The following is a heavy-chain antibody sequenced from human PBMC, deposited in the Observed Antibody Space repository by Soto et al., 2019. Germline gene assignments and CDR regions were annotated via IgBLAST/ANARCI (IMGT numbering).Heavy chain of an antibody. V-gene: IGHV1-69*13. Sequence: ASVKVSCKASGGTFSSYAISWVRQAPGQGLGWMGGIIPIFGTANYAQKFQGRVTITADESTSTAYMELSSLRSEDTAVYYCARVLSGYQNWFDPWGQGTLVTVSS. CDR1: GGTFSSYA. CDR3: ARVLSGYQNWFDP. CDR2: IIPIFGTA. J-gene: IGHJ5*02. D-gene: IGHD5-12*01.